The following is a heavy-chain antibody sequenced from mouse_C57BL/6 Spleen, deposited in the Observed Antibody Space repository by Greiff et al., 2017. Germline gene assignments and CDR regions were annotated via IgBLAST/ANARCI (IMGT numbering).Heavy chain of an antibody. CDR1: GYTFTSYW. J-gene: IGHJ2*01. CDR3: ARDYGSRYSIDY. V-gene: IGHV1-55*01. D-gene: IGHD1-1*01. CDR2: IYPGSGST. Sequence: QVQLQQPGAELVKPGASVKMSCKASGYTFTSYWITWVKQRPGQGLEWIGDIYPGSGSTNYNEKFKSKATLTVDKSSSTAYMHLSSLTSEDSAVYSCARDYGSRYSIDYWGQGTTLTVSS.